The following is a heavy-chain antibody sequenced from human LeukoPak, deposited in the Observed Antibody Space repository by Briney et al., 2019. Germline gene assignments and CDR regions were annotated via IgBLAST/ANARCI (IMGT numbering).Heavy chain of an antibody. J-gene: IGHJ4*02. CDR1: GFTFSTYT. D-gene: IGHD4-17*01. CDR2: VNGGGNT. V-gene: IGHV3-23*01. CDR3: AKERQAGDYFTSDY. Sequence: GRSLRLSCAASGFTFSTYTLSWVRQAPGKGLEWVSAVNGGGNTWYAGSVKGRFTISRDNSKNTLYPQMNSLRAEDTAIYYCAKERQAGDYFTSDYWGLGTLVTVSS.